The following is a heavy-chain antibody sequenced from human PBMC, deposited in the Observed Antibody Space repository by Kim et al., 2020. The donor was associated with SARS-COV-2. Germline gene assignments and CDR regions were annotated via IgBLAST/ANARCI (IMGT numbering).Heavy chain of an antibody. CDR1: GYTFTGYY. CDR2: INPVSGAT. CDR3: ARSGPAYTDRFDP. D-gene: IGHD3-16*01. V-gene: IGHV1-2*02. J-gene: IGHJ5*02. Sequence: ASVKVSCKASGYTFTGYYMHWVRQAPGQGLEWMGWINPVSGATKYAQKFQDRVTMTRDTSITTAYLYRTGRTSDDTAIYYCARSGPAYTDRFDPGAQG.